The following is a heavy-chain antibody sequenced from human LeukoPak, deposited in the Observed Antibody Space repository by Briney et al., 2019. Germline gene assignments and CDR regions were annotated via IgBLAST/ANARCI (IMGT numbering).Heavy chain of an antibody. Sequence: PSETLSLTCAVYGGSFSGYYWSWIRQPPGKGLEWIGEINHSGSTNYNPSLKSRVTISVDTSKNQFSLKLSSVTAADTAVYYCVRRGGSYGSGSYPFDYWGQGTLVTVSS. J-gene: IGHJ4*02. CDR3: VRRGGSYGSGSYPFDY. CDR2: INHSGST. D-gene: IGHD3-10*01. CDR1: GGSFSGYY. V-gene: IGHV4-34*01.